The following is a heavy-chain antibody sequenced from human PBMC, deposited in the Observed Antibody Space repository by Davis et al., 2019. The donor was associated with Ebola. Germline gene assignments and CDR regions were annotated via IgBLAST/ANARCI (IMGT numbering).Heavy chain of an antibody. V-gene: IGHV3-7*01. D-gene: IGHD3-10*01. CDR3: ARGVRYYYGSGRPYYYYGMDV. CDR2: IKQDGSEK. Sequence: LKISCAASGFTFSSYWMSWVRQAPGKGLEWVANIKQDGSEKYYVDSVKGRFTISRDNAKNSLYLQMNSLRAKDTAVYYCARGVRYYYGSGRPYYYYGMDVWGQGTTVTVSS. J-gene: IGHJ6*02. CDR1: GFTFSSYW.